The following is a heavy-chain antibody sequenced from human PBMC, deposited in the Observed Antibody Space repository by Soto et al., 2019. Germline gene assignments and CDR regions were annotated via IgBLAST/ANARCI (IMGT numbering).Heavy chain of an antibody. D-gene: IGHD1-26*01. V-gene: IGHV3-21*01. CDR1: GFTFSSYS. Sequence: VQLVESGGGLVKPGGSLRLSCAASGFTFSSYSMNWVRQAPGKGLEWLSSISSSSSYIYYADSVKGRFTISRDNAKNSVYLQMNSLRGEDTAIYYCARDKVGMGDYFDYWGQGTLVTVSS. CDR3: ARDKVGMGDYFDY. CDR2: ISSSSSYI. J-gene: IGHJ4*02.